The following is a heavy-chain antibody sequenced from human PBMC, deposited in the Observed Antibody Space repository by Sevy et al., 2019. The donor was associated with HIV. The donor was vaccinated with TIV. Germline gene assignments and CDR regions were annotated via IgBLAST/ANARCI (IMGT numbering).Heavy chain of an antibody. D-gene: IGHD3-22*01. Sequence: GGSLRLSCAASGFTFSSYAMSWVRQAPGKGLEWVSAISGSGGSTYYADSVKGRFTISRDNSKNTLYLQMNSLRAEDTAVDYCAKSYYYDSSGFPTQSFDYWGQGTLVTVSS. CDR3: AKSYYYDSSGFPTQSFDY. CDR1: GFTFSSYA. V-gene: IGHV3-23*01. J-gene: IGHJ4*02. CDR2: ISGSGGST.